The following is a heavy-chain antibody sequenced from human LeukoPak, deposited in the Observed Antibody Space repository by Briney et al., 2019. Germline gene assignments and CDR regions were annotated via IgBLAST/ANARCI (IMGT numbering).Heavy chain of an antibody. Sequence: ASVKVSYKVSGYTLTELSMHWVRQAPGKGLEWMGGFDPEDGETIYAQKFQGRVTMTEDTSTDTAYMELSSLRSEDTAVYYCALIPYCTTATCYYFDYWGQGTLVTVSS. J-gene: IGHJ4*02. CDR3: ALIPYCTTATCYYFDY. D-gene: IGHD2-2*01. CDR1: GYTLTELS. V-gene: IGHV1-24*01. CDR2: FDPEDGET.